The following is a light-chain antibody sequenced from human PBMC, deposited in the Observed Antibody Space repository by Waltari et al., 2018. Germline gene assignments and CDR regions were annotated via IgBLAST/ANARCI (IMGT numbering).Light chain of an antibody. CDR3: QQYATSVWT. Sequence: DILLTQSPGILSLSPGDRATLSCKASQSVSSSHLAWYQQKSGQAPRILIYGSSGRPTDIPDRFSGSGSGIEFTLTITRLEPEDFAVYYCQQYATSVWTFGQGTRVELK. CDR1: QSVSSSH. CDR2: GSS. V-gene: IGKV3-20*01. J-gene: IGKJ1*01.